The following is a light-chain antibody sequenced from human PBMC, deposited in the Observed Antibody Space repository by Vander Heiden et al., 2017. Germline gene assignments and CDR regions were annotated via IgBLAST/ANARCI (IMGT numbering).Light chain of an antibody. J-gene: IGLJ3*02. V-gene: IGLV1-51*02. Sequence: QSVLTQPPSVSAAPGQKVTIPCSGSSSNIGNNYVSWYQQLPGTAPKLLIYENNKRPSGIPDRFSGSKSGTSATLGITGLQTGDEADYYCGTWDNSLSGVFGGGTKLTVL. CDR2: ENN. CDR3: GTWDNSLSGV. CDR1: SSNIGNNY.